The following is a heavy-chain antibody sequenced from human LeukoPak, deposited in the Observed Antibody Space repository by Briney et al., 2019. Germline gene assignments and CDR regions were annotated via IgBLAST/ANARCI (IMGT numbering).Heavy chain of an antibody. CDR3: ARGGIQVSGIDEFDY. CDR2: IGIRGDT. J-gene: IGHJ4*02. V-gene: IGHV3-13*01. Sequence: PGGSLRLSCAASGFTFIDYAMHWVRQVIGKGLEWVSAIGIRGDTHYSGSVKGRFTISRENAESSLYLQMNSLRAEDTAVYYCARGGIQVSGIDEFDYWGQGTLVTVSS. CDR1: GFTFIDYA. D-gene: IGHD6-19*01.